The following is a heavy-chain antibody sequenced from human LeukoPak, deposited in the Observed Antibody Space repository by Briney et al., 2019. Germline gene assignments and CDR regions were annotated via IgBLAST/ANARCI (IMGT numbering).Heavy chain of an antibody. V-gene: IGHV1-69*06. CDR1: GGTFSSYA. CDR3: ASAYYDFWSGYQFDY. J-gene: IGHJ4*02. CDR2: IIPIFGTA. Sequence: SVKVSCKASGGTFSSYAISWVRQAPGQGLEWMGGIIPIFGTANYAQKFQGRVTITADKSTSTAYMELSSLRSEDTAVYYCASAYYDFWSGYQFDYWGQGTLVTVPS. D-gene: IGHD3-3*01.